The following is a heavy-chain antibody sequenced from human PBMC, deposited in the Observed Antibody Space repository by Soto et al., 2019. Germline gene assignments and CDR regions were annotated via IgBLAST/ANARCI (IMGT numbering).Heavy chain of an antibody. V-gene: IGHV3-23*01. CDR1: GFTFSSYA. CDR3: AKGYCSTTSCPYYYFYGMDV. CDR2: INGTGGST. D-gene: IGHD2-2*01. J-gene: IGHJ6*02. Sequence: EVQLLESGGGLVQPGGSLRLSCAASGFTFSSYAMSWVRQAPGKGLEWLSIINGTGGSTYYADSVKGRFTISRDNSXNTLYLQMSSLRADDTALYYCAKGYCSTTSCPYYYFYGMDVWGRGTTVTVSS.